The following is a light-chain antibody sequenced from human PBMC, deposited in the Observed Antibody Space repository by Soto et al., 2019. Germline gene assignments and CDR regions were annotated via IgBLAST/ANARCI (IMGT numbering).Light chain of an antibody. CDR2: GAS. CDR1: QSVSSN. CDR3: QQDNNWPRYT. V-gene: IGKV3-15*01. Sequence: EIVMTQSPATLSVSPGERATLSCRASQSVSSNLAWYQQKPGQAPRLLIYGASTRATGIPARFSGSGSGTECTLTISSLQSEDFAVYYCQQDNNWPRYTVGHGTKLEIK. J-gene: IGKJ2*01.